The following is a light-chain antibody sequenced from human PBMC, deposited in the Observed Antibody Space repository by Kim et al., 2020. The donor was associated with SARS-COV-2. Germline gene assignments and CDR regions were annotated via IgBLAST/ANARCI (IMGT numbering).Light chain of an antibody. J-gene: IGKJ1*01. CDR1: QSVRSSY. CDR3: QQYASSPWT. CDR2: ASS. V-gene: IGKV3-20*01. Sequence: EIVLTQSPGTLSLSPGERATLSCRASQSVRSSYFDWYQQKPGEAPRLLSYASSSRATGIPDRFSGSGSATDFTLTISRLEPEDFAVYYCQQYASSPWTFGQGTKVDI.